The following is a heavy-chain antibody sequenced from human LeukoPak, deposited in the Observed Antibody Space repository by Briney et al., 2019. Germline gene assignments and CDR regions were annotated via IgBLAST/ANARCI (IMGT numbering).Heavy chain of an antibody. CDR2: IYYSGST. CDR3: ARGGTTVTPGLLWFDP. CDR1: GGSISSHY. J-gene: IGHJ5*02. V-gene: IGHV4-59*11. Sequence: SETLSLTCSASGGSISSHYWSWIRQPPGKGLKRIGYIYYSGSTKYNPSLKSRVTISVDTSKNQFSLKLSSVTAADTAVYYCARGGTTVTPGLLWFDPWGQGTLVTVSS. D-gene: IGHD4-17*01.